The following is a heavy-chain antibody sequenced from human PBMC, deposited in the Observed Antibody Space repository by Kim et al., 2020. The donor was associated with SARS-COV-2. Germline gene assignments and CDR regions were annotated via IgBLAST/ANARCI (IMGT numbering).Heavy chain of an antibody. D-gene: IGHD6-19*01. CDR3: AKDGQWLAPTPRYYFDY. V-gene: IGHV3-30*18. J-gene: IGHJ4*02. CDR1: GFTFSSYG. CDR2: ISYDGSNK. Sequence: GGSLRLSCAASGFTFSSYGMHWVRQAPGKGLEWVAVISYDGSNKYYADSVKGRFTISRDNSKNTLYLQMNSLRAEDTAVYYCAKDGQWLAPTPRYYFDYWGQGTLVTVSS.